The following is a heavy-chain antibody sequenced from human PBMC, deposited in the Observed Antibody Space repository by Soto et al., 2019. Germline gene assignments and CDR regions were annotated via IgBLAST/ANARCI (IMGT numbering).Heavy chain of an antibody. CDR1: GYSFTSYW. Sequence: PGESLNSSRKGSGYSFTSYWIGSVRQMPGKGLKWMGIIYPGDSDTIYSPSFQGQVTISADKSISTAYLQGSSLKASDTAMYYCARGYNWNYVVDYWGQGTLVTVSS. D-gene: IGHD1-7*01. V-gene: IGHV5-51*01. J-gene: IGHJ4*02. CDR3: ARGYNWNYVVDY. CDR2: IYPGDSDT.